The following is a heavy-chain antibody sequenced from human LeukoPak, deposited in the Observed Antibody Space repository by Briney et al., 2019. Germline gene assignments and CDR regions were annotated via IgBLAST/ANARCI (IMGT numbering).Heavy chain of an antibody. D-gene: IGHD2-2*01. CDR2: IGTAGHT. Sequence: GGSLRLSCAAPGFTFSTSDMPWVRQATGKVLEWVPPIGTAGHTYYPVSVEGRFTISRENAKNSLYLQMNSLRAGDTAVYYCARGPHCTTTTCYPYAMDVWGQGTTVTVSS. V-gene: IGHV3-13*01. J-gene: IGHJ6*02. CDR3: ARGPHCTTTTCYPYAMDV. CDR1: GFTFSTSD.